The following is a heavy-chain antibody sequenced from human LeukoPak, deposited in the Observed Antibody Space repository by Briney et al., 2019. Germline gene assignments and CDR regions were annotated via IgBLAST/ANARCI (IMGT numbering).Heavy chain of an antibody. CDR3: ARGFADSSGYLLSYFDY. CDR1: GGSISSYY. D-gene: IGHD3-22*01. Sequence: SETLSLTCTVSGGSISSYYWSWIRQPAGKGLEWIGRIYTSGSTNYNPSLKSRVTMSVDTSKNQFSLKLSSVTAADTAVYYCARGFADSSGYLLSYFDYWGQGTLVTVSS. CDR2: IYTSGST. V-gene: IGHV4-4*07. J-gene: IGHJ4*02.